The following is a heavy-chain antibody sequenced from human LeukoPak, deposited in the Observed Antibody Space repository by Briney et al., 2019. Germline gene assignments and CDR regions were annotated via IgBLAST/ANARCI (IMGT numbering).Heavy chain of an antibody. Sequence: PSQTLSLTCTVSGGSISGGGYYWSWIRQPPGKGLEWIGYIYHSGSTYYNPSLKSRVTISVDRSKNQFSLKLSSVTAADTAVYYCARQSLDYDFWSGSSPLDYWGQGTLVTVSS. J-gene: IGHJ4*02. CDR3: ARQSLDYDFWSGSSPLDY. V-gene: IGHV4-30-2*01. CDR2: IYHSGST. CDR1: GGSISGGGYY. D-gene: IGHD3-3*01.